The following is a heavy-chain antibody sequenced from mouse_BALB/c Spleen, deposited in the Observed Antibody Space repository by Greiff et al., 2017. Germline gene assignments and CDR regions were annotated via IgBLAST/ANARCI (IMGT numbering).Heavy chain of an antibody. CDR1: GFSLTSYG. J-gene: IGHJ4*01. CDR3: ARHGLYYGYDGAMDY. Sequence: VKVVESGPDLVAPSQSLSITCTVSGFSLTSYGVHWVRQPPGKGLEWLVVIWSDGSTTYNSALKSRLSISKDNSKSQVFLKMNSLQTDDTAMYYCARHGLYYGYDGAMDYWGQGTSVTVSS. D-gene: IGHD2-2*01. CDR2: IWSDGST. V-gene: IGHV2-6-2*01.